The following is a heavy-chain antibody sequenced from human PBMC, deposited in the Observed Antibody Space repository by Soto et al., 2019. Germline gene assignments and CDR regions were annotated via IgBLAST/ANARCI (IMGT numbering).Heavy chain of an antibody. Sequence: PSETLSVTCTVSGGSISSGDYYWSWIRHPPGKGLEWIGYIYYSGSTYYNPSLKSRVTISVDTSKNQFSLKLSSVTAADTAVYYCARGVVVPAPFDYWGQGTLVTVSS. D-gene: IGHD2-2*01. CDR1: GGSISSGDYY. J-gene: IGHJ4*02. CDR3: ARGVVVPAPFDY. CDR2: IYYSGST. V-gene: IGHV4-30-4*01.